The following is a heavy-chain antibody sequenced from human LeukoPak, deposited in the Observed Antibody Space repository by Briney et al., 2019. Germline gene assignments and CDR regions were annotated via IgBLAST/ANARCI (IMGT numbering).Heavy chain of an antibody. D-gene: IGHD3-22*01. J-gene: IGHJ5*02. V-gene: IGHV4-59*08. Sequence: SETLSLTCTVAGGSISGYYWNWIRQSPGKGLEWIGYVYYSGTTKYNPSLESRVTMSVETSQTQFSLKLSSVAAAETAVYYCARHESSGYLYNWFDPWGQGTQVTVSS. CDR2: VYYSGTT. CDR3: ARHESSGYLYNWFDP. CDR1: GGSISGYY.